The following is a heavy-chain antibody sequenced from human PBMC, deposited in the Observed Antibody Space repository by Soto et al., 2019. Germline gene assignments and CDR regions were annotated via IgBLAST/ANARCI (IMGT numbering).Heavy chain of an antibody. D-gene: IGHD6-19*01. Sequence: PGESLKISFKGSGYSFTSYLISWVRQMPVKGLEWMGRIGPSDSYTNYSPSFQGHVTISADKSISTAYLQWGSLKASDTPMYYCSRHLGLAVAELGQYYYSGMDVGGQEPRVTGSS. CDR3: SRHLGLAVAELGQYYYSGMDV. CDR1: GYSFTSYL. CDR2: IGPSDSYT. V-gene: IGHV5-10-1*01. J-gene: IGHJ6*02.